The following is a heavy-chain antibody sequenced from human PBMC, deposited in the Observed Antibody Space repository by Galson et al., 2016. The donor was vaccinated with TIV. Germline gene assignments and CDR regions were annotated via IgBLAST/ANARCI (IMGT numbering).Heavy chain of an antibody. CDR3: AHANLQWLIQAFDF. J-gene: IGHJ4*02. D-gene: IGHD6-19*01. V-gene: IGHV2-5*02. Sequence: PALVKPTQTLTLTCTFSGFSLNTRGVGVGWIRQPPGKALEWLALIYWDDDKRYSPSLKSRLTITKDTSKNQVVLTMTNMDPVDTATYYCAHANLQWLIQAFDFWGQGTLVTVSS. CDR1: GFSLNTRGVG. CDR2: IYWDDDK.